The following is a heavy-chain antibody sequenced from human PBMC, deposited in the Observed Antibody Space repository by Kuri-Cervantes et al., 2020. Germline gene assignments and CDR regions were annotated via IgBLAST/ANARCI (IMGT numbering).Heavy chain of an antibody. D-gene: IGHD3-9*01. CDR2: IKSKTDGGTT. CDR1: GLTFSNAW. V-gene: IGHV3-15*01. Sequence: GESLKISCAASGLTFSNAWMSWVRQAPGKGLEWVGRIKSKTDGGTTDYAAPVKGRFTISRDDSKNTLYLQMNSLKTEDTAVYYCTTLSYYDILTGYYRDYWGQGTLVTVSS. J-gene: IGHJ4*02. CDR3: TTLSYYDILTGYYRDY.